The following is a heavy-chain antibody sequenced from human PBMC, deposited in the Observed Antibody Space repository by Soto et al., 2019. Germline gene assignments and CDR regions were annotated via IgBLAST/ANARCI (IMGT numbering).Heavy chain of an antibody. CDR1: GFTFSKYW. D-gene: IGHD5-18*01. V-gene: IGHV3-7*01. CDR3: ATYTRSFDS. J-gene: IGHJ4*02. CDR2: IKQDGSDK. Sequence: EVQLVESGGGLVQPGGSPRLSCAASGFTFSKYWMSWVRQAPGKGLEWVACIKQDGSDKYYVDSVKGRFTISKDNAENSLFLQMNSLRGEDTAVYYCATYTRSFDSWGQGTLVTVSP.